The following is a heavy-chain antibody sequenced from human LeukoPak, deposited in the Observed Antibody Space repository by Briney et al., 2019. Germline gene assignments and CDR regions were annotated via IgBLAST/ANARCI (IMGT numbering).Heavy chain of an antibody. CDR2: FDPEDGET. CDR1: GYTLTELS. CDR3: ATAPRQWLVLSGGQTFDY. Sequence: ASVKVSCKVSGYTLTELSMHWVRQAPGKGLEWMGGFDPEDGETIYAQKFQGRVTMTEDTSTDTAYMELRSLRSEDTAVYYCATAPRQWLVLSGGQTFDYWGQGTLVTVSS. D-gene: IGHD6-19*01. V-gene: IGHV1-24*01. J-gene: IGHJ4*02.